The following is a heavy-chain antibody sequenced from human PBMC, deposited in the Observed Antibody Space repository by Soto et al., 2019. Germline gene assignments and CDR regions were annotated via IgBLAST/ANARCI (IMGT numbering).Heavy chain of an antibody. CDR3: AADRPDSSGSIYGMDV. D-gene: IGHD3-22*01. J-gene: IGHJ6*02. CDR2: IVVGSGNT. CDR1: GFTFTSSA. Sequence: SVKVSCKASGFTFTSSAVQWVRQARGQRLEWIGWIVVGSGNTNYAQKFQERVTIIRDMSTSTAYMELSSLRSEDTAVYYCAADRPDSSGSIYGMDVWGQGTTVTVSS. V-gene: IGHV1-58*01.